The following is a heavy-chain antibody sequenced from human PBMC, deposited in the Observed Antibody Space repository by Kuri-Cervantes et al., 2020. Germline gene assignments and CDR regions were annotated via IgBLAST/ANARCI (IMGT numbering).Heavy chain of an antibody. CDR1: GFTFSSYS. CDR2: ISSSSSTI. V-gene: IGHV3-48*01. D-gene: IGHD4-17*01. Sequence: GGSLRLSCAASGFTFSSYSMNWVRQAPGKGLEWVSYISSSSSTIYYADSVKGRFTISRDNSKNTLYLQMNSLRAEDTAVYYCAKTRWAYGDYGCDYWGQGTLVTVSS. J-gene: IGHJ4*02. CDR3: AKTRWAYGDYGCDY.